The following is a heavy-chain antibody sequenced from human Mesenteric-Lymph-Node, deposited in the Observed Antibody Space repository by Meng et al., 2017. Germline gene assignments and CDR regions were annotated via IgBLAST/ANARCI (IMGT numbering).Heavy chain of an antibody. J-gene: IGHJ4*02. CDR1: GFTFSSYA. V-gene: IGHV3-30*07. CDR3: AKNER. Sequence: GESLKISCAASGFTFSSYAMHWVRQAPGKGLEWVAVISYDGSNKYYADSVKGRFTISRDNSKNTLYLQMNSLRAEDTAVYYCAKNERWGQGTLVTVSS. CDR2: ISYDGSNK.